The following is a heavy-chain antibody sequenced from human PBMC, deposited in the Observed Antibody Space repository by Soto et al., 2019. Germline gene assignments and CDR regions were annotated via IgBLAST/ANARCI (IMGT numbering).Heavy chain of an antibody. CDR2: IYHGGSS. CDR3: SGWSSAFDI. CDR1: GGSISSGGYP. Sequence: SETLSLTCAVSGGSISSGGYPWNWIRQPPGKGLEWIGYIYHGGSSDYNPSLKSRVTMSVDRSNNQFSLRLSSVTAADTAVYYCSGWSSAFDIWGQGTMVTVSS. J-gene: IGHJ3*02. V-gene: IGHV4-30-2*01. D-gene: IGHD2-15*01.